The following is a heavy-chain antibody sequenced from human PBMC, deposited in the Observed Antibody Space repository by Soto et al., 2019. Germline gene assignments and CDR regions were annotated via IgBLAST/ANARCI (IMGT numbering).Heavy chain of an antibody. D-gene: IGHD1-1*01. CDR1: GFTFSSYA. V-gene: IGHV3-23*01. CDR2: ISGSGGST. J-gene: IGHJ5*02. Sequence: GGSLRLSCAASGFTFSSYAMSWVRQAPGKGLEWVSAISGSGGSTYYADSVKGRFTTSRDNSKNTPYLQMNSLRAEDTAVYYCAKDGMRDRNWFDPWGQGTLVTVSS. CDR3: AKDGMRDRNWFDP.